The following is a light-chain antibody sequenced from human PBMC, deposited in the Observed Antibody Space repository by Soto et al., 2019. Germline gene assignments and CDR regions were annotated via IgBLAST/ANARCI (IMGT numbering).Light chain of an antibody. J-gene: IGKJ5*01. CDR1: QGISSY. Sequence: DIQLTQSPSFLSASVGDRVTISCRASQGISSYLAWYQQKPGKAPKLLIYAASTLHSGVPSRFSGSGSGTEFTLTITSLQPEDFATYYCQQINSHRSTFGQGTRLEIK. V-gene: IGKV1-9*01. CDR3: QQINSHRST. CDR2: AAS.